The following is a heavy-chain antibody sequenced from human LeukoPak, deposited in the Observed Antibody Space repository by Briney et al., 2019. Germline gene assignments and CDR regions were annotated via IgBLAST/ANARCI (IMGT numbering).Heavy chain of an antibody. J-gene: IGHJ6*03. CDR3: AKALRAAHRPVYTYYYMDV. CDR2: ISGSGDTT. V-gene: IGHV3-23*01. CDR1: EFTFNNYA. Sequence: PGGSLRLSCAASEFTFNNYAMNWVRQAPGKGLEWVSTISGSGDTTYYADSLRGRFTISRDKSKNTVFLQTNSLRADDAAVYYCAKALRAAHRPVYTYYYMDVWGKGTTVTVSS. D-gene: IGHD5/OR15-5a*01.